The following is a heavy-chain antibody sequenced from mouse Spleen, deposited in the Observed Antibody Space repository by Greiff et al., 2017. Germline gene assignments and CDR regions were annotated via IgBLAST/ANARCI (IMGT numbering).Heavy chain of an antibody. CDR3: ERNAMDY. V-gene: IGHV1-81*01. CDR1: GYTFTSYG. Sequence: QVQLKESGAELARPGASVKLSCKASGYTFTSYGISWVKQRTGQGLEWIGEIYPRSGNTYYNEKFKGKATLTADKSSSTAYMELRSLTSEDSAVYFCERNAMDYWGQGTSVTVSS. CDR2: IYPRSGNT. J-gene: IGHJ4*01.